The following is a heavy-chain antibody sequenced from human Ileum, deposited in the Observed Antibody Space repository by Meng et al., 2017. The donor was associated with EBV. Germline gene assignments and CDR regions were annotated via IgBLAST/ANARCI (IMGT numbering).Heavy chain of an antibody. Sequence: QVQVQESGAGLVKRWETLSLCVSSSYGFVSSYVYYCSWIRRPPGKGLEWIGYMSYTGSTNYKSTLKSRVTISVDKSKNQFSLKLSSVTAADTAVYYCARERGGGDRGIQWGQGTLVTVSS. CDR1: YGFVSSYVYY. CDR3: ARERGGGDRGIQ. J-gene: IGHJ4*02. D-gene: IGHD2-21*02. CDR2: MSYTGST. V-gene: IGHV4-61*08.